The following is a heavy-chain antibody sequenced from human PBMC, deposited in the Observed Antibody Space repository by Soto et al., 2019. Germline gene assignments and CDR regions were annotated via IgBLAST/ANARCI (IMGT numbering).Heavy chain of an antibody. V-gene: IGHV1-18*01. CDR3: ARDRGYFDWINWFDP. CDR2: ISDYNGNT. J-gene: IGHJ5*02. CDR1: GYTFTSYG. Sequence: QVQLVQSGAEVKKPGASVKVSCKASGYTFTSYGISWVRQAPGQGLEWMGWISDYNGNTNHAQKLQGRVTMTTDTTTSTAYMELRSLRSADTAVYYCARDRGYFDWINWFDPWGQGTLVTVSS. D-gene: IGHD3-9*01.